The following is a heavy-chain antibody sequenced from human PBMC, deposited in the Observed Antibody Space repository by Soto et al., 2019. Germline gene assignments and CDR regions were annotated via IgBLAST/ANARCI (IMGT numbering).Heavy chain of an antibody. J-gene: IGHJ5*02. D-gene: IGHD2-8*02. Sequence: QEQLQESGPGLVKPSQTLSLTCTVSGGSIRQNGHYWSWIRQHPGKGLEWIGYISHSGTTFYNPSLKGRLTISVDTSQSQFSLRLNSTTAADTAVYFCAKWGGFCPGGVCAAPFHPWGQGILVTVSS. V-gene: IGHV4-31*03. CDR1: GGSIRQNGHY. CDR2: ISHSGTT. CDR3: AKWGGFCPGGVCAAPFHP.